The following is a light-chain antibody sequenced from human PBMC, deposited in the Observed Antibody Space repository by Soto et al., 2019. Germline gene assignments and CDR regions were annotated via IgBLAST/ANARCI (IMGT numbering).Light chain of an antibody. CDR3: QQYGSAPQT. V-gene: IGKV3-20*01. J-gene: IGKJ4*01. Sequence: EIVLTQSPGTLSLSPGERATLSCRASQSVINTYLAWYQQKPGQAPRLLIYGASSRATGIPDRFSGSGSGTAFTLTISRLEPEDFAVYYCQQYGSAPQTFGRGTKVEIK. CDR2: GAS. CDR1: QSVINTY.